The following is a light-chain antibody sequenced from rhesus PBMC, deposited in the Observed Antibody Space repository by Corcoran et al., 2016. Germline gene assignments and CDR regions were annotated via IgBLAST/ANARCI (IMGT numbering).Light chain of an antibody. V-gene: IGKV1S8*01. J-gene: IGKJ2*01. CDR3: QHYYDNPYS. CDR2: TAS. Sequence: DIQMTQSPSALSASVGDRVTISCRSSHNIYNNLAWYQQKPGKAPKLLISTASSLQTGIPSRFSGNGSGTDFTLTISSLQPADSAAYYCQHYYDNPYSFGQGTKVEIK. CDR1: HNIYNN.